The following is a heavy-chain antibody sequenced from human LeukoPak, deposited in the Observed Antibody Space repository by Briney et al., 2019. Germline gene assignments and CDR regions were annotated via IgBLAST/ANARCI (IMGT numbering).Heavy chain of an antibody. Sequence: NPSETLSLTCTVSGGSISSITYYWGWIRQPPGKGLEWVGHMYYRGNTFYNPSLKSRVSISVDTSKNQFSLKLRSVTAADTGLYYCARLCGNYQNYFDYWGQGTLVTVSS. CDR1: GGSISSITYY. CDR3: ARLCGNYQNYFDY. J-gene: IGHJ4*02. D-gene: IGHD1-26*01. CDR2: MYYRGNT. V-gene: IGHV4-39*07.